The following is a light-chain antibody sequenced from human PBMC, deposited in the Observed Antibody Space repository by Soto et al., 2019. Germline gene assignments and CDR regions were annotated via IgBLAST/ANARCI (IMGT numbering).Light chain of an antibody. CDR2: EVS. Sequence: QSALTQPPSVSGSPGQSVTISCTGTSSDVGSYNRVSWYQQPPGTAPKLMIYEVSNRPSGVPDRFSGSKSGNTASLTISGLQAEDEADYYCSSHTSGDTRVFGSGTKVTVL. CDR1: SSDVGSYNR. J-gene: IGLJ1*01. CDR3: SSHTSGDTRV. V-gene: IGLV2-18*02.